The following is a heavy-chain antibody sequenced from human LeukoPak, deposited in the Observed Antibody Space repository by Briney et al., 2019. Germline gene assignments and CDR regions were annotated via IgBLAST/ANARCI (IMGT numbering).Heavy chain of an antibody. CDR2: IQSGGST. CDR3: ARIAIGYGVNSGGY. D-gene: IGHD4/OR15-4a*01. V-gene: IGHV3-53*01. Sequence: GGSLRLSCAAPGFTVSNNYITWVRQAPGKGLEWVSVIQSGGSTYYADSVKGRFTISRDISKNTLYLQMNSLRAEDTAVYYCARIAIGYGVNSGGYWGQGTLVTVSS. J-gene: IGHJ4*02. CDR1: GFTVSNNY.